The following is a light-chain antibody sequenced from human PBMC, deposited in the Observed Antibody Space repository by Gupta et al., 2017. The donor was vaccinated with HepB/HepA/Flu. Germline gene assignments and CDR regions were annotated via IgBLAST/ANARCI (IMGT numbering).Light chain of an antibody. Sequence: EIVMTQSPATLSVSPGERATLSCRASQSISNNLAWYQQKPGQAPRLLIYGASTRAAGIPGRFSGSGSGTEFTLTISSLQSEDFAVYYCQQYDNWPPYTFGQGTKLEI. CDR3: QQYDNWPPYT. CDR1: QSISNN. V-gene: IGKV3-15*01. J-gene: IGKJ2*01. CDR2: GAS.